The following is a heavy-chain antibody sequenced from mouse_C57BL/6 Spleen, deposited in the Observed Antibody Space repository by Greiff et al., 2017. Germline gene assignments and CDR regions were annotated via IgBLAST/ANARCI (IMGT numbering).Heavy chain of an antibody. D-gene: IGHD2-4*01. Sequence: QVQLQQPGAELVKPGASVKLSCKASGYPFTSYWMHWVKQRPGQGLEWIGMIHPNSGSTNYNEKFKSKATLTVDKASSTAYMQLSSLTSEDSAVYYCAPYDYERFAYWGQGTLVTVSA. CDR3: APYDYERFAY. V-gene: IGHV1-64*01. J-gene: IGHJ3*01. CDR2: IHPNSGST. CDR1: GYPFTSYW.